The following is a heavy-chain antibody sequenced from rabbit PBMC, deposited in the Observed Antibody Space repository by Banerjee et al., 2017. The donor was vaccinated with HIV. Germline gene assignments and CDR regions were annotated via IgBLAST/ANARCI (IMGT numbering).Heavy chain of an antibody. CDR2: INAADDSKI. D-gene: IGHD4-1*01. V-gene: IGHV1S45*01. Sequence: QQQLEESGGGLVKPEGSLTLSCKASGFSFNDNYWICWVRQAPVTGLEWIACINAADDSKICYASWAKGRFTISKTSSTTVTLQMTSLTAADTATYFCARDLAGVIGWNFDLWGPGTLVTVS. J-gene: IGHJ4*01. CDR1: GFSFNDNYW. CDR3: ARDLAGVIGWNFDL.